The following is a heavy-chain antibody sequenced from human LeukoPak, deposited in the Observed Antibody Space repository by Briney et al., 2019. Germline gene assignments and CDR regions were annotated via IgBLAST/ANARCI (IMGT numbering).Heavy chain of an antibody. CDR3: ARVGGSSSPFDY. V-gene: IGHV4-34*01. J-gene: IGHJ4*02. D-gene: IGHD6-6*01. CDR2: INHSGST. Sequence: SETLSLTCAVYGGSFSGYYWSWIRQPPGKGLEWTGEINHSGSTNYNPSLKSRVTISVDTSKNQFSLKLSSVTAADTAVYYCARVGGSSSPFDYWGQGTLVTVSS. CDR1: GGSFSGYY.